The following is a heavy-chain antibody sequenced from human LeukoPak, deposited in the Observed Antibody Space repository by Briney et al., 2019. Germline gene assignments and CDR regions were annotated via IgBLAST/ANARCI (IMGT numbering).Heavy chain of an antibody. CDR2: ISWNSGSI. J-gene: IGHJ6*03. V-gene: IGHV3-9*01. CDR1: GFTFDDYA. CDR3: AKGTGHYYYYMDV. Sequence: PGGSLRLSCAASGFTFDDYAMHWVRQAPGKGLEWVSGISWNSGSIGYADSVKGRFTISRDNAKNSLYLQMNSLRAEDTAVYYCAKGTGHYYYYMDVWGKGTTVTVSS.